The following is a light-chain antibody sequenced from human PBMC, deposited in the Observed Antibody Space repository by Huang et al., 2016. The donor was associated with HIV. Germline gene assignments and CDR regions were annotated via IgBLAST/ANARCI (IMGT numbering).Light chain of an antibody. J-gene: IGKJ4*01. V-gene: IGKV3-15*01. CDR2: GSS. CDR1: RSVSSN. CDR3: HQYNNWLLS. Sequence: IVMTQSPATLSVSPGERGTLSCRANRSVSSNLAWYQQRPGHAPRLLIYGSSTRAPGIPARFSGSGSGTDFSLTISSLQSEDFALYYCHQYNNWLLSFGGGTRVDI.